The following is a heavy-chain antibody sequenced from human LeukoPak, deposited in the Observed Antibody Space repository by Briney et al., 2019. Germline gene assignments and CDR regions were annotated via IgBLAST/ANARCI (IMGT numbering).Heavy chain of an antibody. CDR3: AKGSYYDSSGSFYFDY. CDR1: GFTFSSYA. V-gene: IGHV3-23*01. CDR2: ISGSGDNT. D-gene: IGHD3-22*01. Sequence: GGSLRLSCAASGFTFSSYAMSWVRQAPGKGLEWVWGISGSGDNTYYADSVKGRFTISRDNSKNTLYVQVNSLGTEDTAAYYCAKGSYYDSSGSFYFDYWGQGTLVTVSS. J-gene: IGHJ4*02.